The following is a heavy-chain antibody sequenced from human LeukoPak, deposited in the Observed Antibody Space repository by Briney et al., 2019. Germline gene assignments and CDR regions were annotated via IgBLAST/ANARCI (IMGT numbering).Heavy chain of an antibody. Sequence: GGSLRLSCAASGFTFSSYAMNWVRQAPGKGLEWVSSISGRSADIYYADSVKGRFTISRDNAKNSVFLQMDNLRVEDTAIYYCARRGYHDSSGYDYWGQGTPVTVSS. CDR2: ISGRSADI. CDR1: GFTFSSYA. V-gene: IGHV3-21*06. D-gene: IGHD3-22*01. J-gene: IGHJ4*02. CDR3: ARRGYHDSSGYDY.